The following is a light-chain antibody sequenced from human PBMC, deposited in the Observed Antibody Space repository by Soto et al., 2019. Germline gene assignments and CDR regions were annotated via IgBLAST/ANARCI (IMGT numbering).Light chain of an antibody. CDR1: SNDFGTYYF. V-gene: IGLV2-14*02. J-gene: IGLJ2*01. CDR2: DGT. Sequence: QSVLTQPASVSGSPGQSITISCTRTSNDFGTYYFVSWYQQHPDKAPKLIIYDGTERPSGVSNRFSGSKSGNTASLTISGLQAEDEAHYYCSSYTTGSTVVFGGGTKLTVL. CDR3: SSYTTGSTVV.